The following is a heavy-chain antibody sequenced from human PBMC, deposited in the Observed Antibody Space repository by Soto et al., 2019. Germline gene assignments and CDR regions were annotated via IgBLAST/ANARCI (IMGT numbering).Heavy chain of an antibody. J-gene: IGHJ4*02. V-gene: IGHV3-23*01. Sequence: GGSLRLSCAASGLTFSSYAMSGVRQAPGKGLEWVSAISGGVGSTYYADSRKGRFTISRDNSKNTLYLQMNSLRAEDTAVYYCAKVDVLLWFGELLYWGQGTLVTVSS. CDR3: AKVDVLLWFGELLY. D-gene: IGHD3-10*01. CDR1: GLTFSSYA. CDR2: ISGGVGST.